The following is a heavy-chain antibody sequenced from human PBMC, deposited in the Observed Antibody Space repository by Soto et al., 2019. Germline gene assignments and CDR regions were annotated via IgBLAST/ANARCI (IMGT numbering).Heavy chain of an antibody. CDR1: GVSVNTDDYY. V-gene: IGHV4-61*03. J-gene: IGHJ4*02. D-gene: IGHD6-6*01. Sequence: VQLQESGPGLVKPSETLSLTCTVSGVSVNTDDYYWSWIRQPPGKGLEWIGHIYNTGSTTYNPSLKSRVTISLDTSRNHFSLSLNSVTAADTAVFYCATEYSNSQEAFDFWGRGTLVTVSS. CDR3: ATEYSNSQEAFDF. CDR2: IYNTGST.